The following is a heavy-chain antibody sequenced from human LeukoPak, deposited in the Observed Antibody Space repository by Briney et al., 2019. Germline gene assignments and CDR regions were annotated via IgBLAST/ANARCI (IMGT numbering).Heavy chain of an antibody. J-gene: IGHJ4*02. Sequence: SETLSLTCTVSGGSISSYYWSWIRQPPGKGLEWIGYIYYSGSTNYNPSLKSRVTMSVDTSKNQFSLKLSSVTAADTAVYYCARGRVGSGSYYFDYWGQGTLVTVSS. CDR2: IYYSGST. D-gene: IGHD3-10*01. CDR1: GGSISSYY. CDR3: ARGRVGSGSYYFDY. V-gene: IGHV4-59*01.